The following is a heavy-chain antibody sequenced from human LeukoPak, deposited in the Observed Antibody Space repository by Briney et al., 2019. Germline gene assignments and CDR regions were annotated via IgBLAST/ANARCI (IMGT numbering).Heavy chain of an antibody. CDR3: ARKEGGQLVNTRRWFDP. J-gene: IGHJ5*02. CDR2: IYDSEDT. D-gene: IGHD6-13*01. CDR1: GGSISRYY. Sequence: PSETLSLTCRVSGGSISRYYWSWIRQPPGKGLEWIGYIYDSEDTNYKPSLKSRVTISVDKSKNQFSLKLRSVTAADTAVYYCARKEGGQLVNTRRWFDPWGQGTLVTVSS. V-gene: IGHV4-59*12.